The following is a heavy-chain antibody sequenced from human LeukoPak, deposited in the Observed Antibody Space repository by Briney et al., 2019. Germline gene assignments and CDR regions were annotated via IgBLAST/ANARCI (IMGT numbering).Heavy chain of an antibody. CDR3: ARQGYTAAYYFLDF. V-gene: IGHV4-4*07. Sequence: SETLSLTCDVSGGSIRGYYWGWVRQPAGKGLEWIGRIYTTGPTDFNPSLKSRLTMSVDTSKNQFSLNLTSVTAADTAVYFCARQGYTAAYYFLDFWSPGTLVTVSS. D-gene: IGHD2/OR15-2a*01. CDR1: GGSIRGYY. CDR2: IYTTGPT. J-gene: IGHJ4*02.